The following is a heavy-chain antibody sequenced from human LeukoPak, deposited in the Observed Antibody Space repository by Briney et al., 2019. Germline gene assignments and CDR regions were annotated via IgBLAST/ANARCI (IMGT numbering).Heavy chain of an antibody. CDR2: IKPDGSEK. CDR1: GFPFSIYW. Sequence: GGSLRLSCAASGFPFSIYWMTWVRQAPGKGPEWVANIKPDGSEKYYMDSAKGRFTISRDNAKNSLYLQMNSLRAEDTAVYYCVRGSSGTVVRGVSWAWFDPWGQGTLVSVSS. J-gene: IGHJ5*02. V-gene: IGHV3-7*05. D-gene: IGHD3-10*01. CDR3: VRGSSGTVVRGVSWAWFDP.